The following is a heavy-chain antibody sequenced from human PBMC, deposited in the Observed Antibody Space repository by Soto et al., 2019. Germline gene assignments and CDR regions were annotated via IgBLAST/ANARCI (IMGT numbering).Heavy chain of an antibody. CDR3: AKDTSTYYYGSASDS. Sequence: GGSLRLSCAASGFTFSSSGMHWVRQAPGKGLEWVAVISFHGSLIYYSDSVKGRFTISRDNSKNTLYLHMSSLRAEDTAVYYCAKDTSTYYYGSASDSWGQGTLVTVSS. CDR1: GFTFSSSG. J-gene: IGHJ4*02. V-gene: IGHV3-30*18. D-gene: IGHD3-10*01. CDR2: ISFHGSLI.